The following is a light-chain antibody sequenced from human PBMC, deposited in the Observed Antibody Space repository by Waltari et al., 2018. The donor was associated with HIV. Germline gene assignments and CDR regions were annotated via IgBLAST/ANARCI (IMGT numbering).Light chain of an antibody. CDR2: AAS. J-gene: IGKJ3*01. CDR1: QTISTY. V-gene: IGKV1-39*01. CDR3: QQSYSSPLT. Sequence: DIQLTQSPSSLSVSAGDRVTIACRASQTISTYLNWYQQKPGKAPKLLISAASSLQSGVPSRFSGSASGTDFTLTISSLQPEDYATYYCQQSYSSPLTFGPGTKVDIK.